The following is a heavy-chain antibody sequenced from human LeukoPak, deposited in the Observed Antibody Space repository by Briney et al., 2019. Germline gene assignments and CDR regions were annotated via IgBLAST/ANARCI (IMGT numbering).Heavy chain of an antibody. CDR3: AREAFRVVVPAAEIDY. D-gene: IGHD2-2*01. CDR1: GFTFSSYA. CDR2: ISGSGGST. J-gene: IGHJ4*02. V-gene: IGHV3-23*01. Sequence: GGSLRLSCAASGFTFSSYAMSWVRQAPGKGLEWVSAISGSGGSTYYADSVKGRFTISRDNSKNTLYLQMNSLRAEDTAVYYCAREAFRVVVPAAEIDYWGQGTLVTVSS.